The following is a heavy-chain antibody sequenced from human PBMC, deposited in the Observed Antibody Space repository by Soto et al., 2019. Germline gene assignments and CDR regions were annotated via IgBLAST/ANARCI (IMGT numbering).Heavy chain of an antibody. J-gene: IGHJ4*02. CDR1: GYTFTSYG. V-gene: IGHV1-18*01. Sequence: ASVKVSFKASGYTFTSYGISWVRQAPGQGLEWMGWISAYNGNANSAQKFQGRVTMTTDAFTTTAYMELRSLRSDDTAVYYCARDRTSRDYGDYELGHWGQGTLVTVSS. D-gene: IGHD4-17*01. CDR3: ARDRTSRDYGDYELGH. CDR2: ISAYNGNA.